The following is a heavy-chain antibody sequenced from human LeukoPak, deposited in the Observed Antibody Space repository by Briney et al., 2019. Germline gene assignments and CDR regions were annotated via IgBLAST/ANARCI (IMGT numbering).Heavy chain of an antibody. CDR2: VNHGGST. Sequence: SETLSLTCAVYGGSFSGYQWSWIRQTPEKGLEWIGGVNHGGSTHYNPSLKSRVTVSVDTSKNQFSLNLNSVTAADTAVYYCARRPDGFDIWGQGTMVTVSS. CDR1: GGSFSGYQ. CDR3: ARRPDGFDI. V-gene: IGHV4-34*01. J-gene: IGHJ3*02.